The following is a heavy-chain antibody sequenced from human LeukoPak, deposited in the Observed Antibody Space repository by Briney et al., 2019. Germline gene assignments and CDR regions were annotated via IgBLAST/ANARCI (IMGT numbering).Heavy chain of an antibody. CDR3: AKANEILTGYYGMDV. CDR1: GFTFDDYA. V-gene: IGHV3-43D*04. D-gene: IGHD3-9*01. CDR2: ISWDGGST. J-gene: IGHJ6*04. Sequence: TGGSLRLSCAASGFTFDDYAMHWVRQAPGKGLEWVSLISWDGGSTYYADSMKGRFTISRDNSKNSLYLQMNSLRADDTALYYCAKANEILTGYYGMDVWGKGTTVTVSS.